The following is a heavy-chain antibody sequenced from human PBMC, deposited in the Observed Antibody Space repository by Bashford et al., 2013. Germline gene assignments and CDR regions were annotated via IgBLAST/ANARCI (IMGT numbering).Heavy chain of an antibody. CDR2: VNHSGDT. D-gene: IGHD3-9*01. J-gene: IGHJ1*01. V-gene: IGHV4-34*01. CDR3: ARGPSRYLGI. CDR1: GGSFSGYY. Sequence: SETLSLTCVVHGGSFSGYYWSWVRQPPRKGLEWIGEVNHSGDTSYNPSLKSRVSISVDTSKNQFSLRLNSVTAADTAVYFCARGPSRYLGIWGQGALVTVSS.